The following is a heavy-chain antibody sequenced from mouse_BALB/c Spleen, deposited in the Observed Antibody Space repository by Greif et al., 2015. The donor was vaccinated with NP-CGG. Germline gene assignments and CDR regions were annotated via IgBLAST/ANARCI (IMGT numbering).Heavy chain of an antibody. J-gene: IGHJ1*01. V-gene: IGHV5-15*02. CDR1: GFTFSDYG. Sequence: EVQGVESGGGLVQPGGSRKLSCAASGFTFSDYGMAWVRQAPGKGPEWVAFISNLAYSIYYADTVTGRFTISRENAKNTLCLEMSSLRSEDTAMYYCASDYYGSSYWYFDVWGAGTTVTVSS. CDR2: ISNLAYSI. D-gene: IGHD1-1*01. CDR3: ASDYYGSSYWYFDV.